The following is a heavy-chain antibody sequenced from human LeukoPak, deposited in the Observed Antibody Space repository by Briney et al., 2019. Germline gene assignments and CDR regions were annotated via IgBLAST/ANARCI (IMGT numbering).Heavy chain of an antibody. V-gene: IGHV3-74*01. CDR1: GFTFSSYW. D-gene: IGHD5-24*01. J-gene: IGHJ4*02. Sequence: GGSLRLSFTASGFTFSSYWMHWVRQAPGKGPVRVSRINSDGGSTSYADSVKGRFTISRDDAKNTLYLQMNSLRAEDTAVYYCARRIQGMAPYYFDYWGQGTLVTVSS. CDR2: INSDGGST. CDR3: ARRIQGMAPYYFDY.